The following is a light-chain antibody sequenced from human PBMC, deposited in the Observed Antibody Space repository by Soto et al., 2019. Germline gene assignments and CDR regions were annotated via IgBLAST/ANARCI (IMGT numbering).Light chain of an antibody. J-gene: IGKJ2*03. V-gene: IGKV1-39*01. Sequence: DIQMTQSPSSLSASVGDRVTITCQASHDITSYLNWYQHKPGKAPKLLIYDASSLQTGVPSRFSGRGSGTDFTLTISSVQPDDFATYYCQQSYTTPYSFGQGTKLDI. CDR3: QQSYTTPYS. CDR2: DAS. CDR1: HDITSY.